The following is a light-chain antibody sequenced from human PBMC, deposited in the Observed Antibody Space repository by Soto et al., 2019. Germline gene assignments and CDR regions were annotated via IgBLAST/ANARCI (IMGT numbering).Light chain of an antibody. CDR2: DAS. V-gene: IGKV1-13*02. J-gene: IGKJ4*01. CDR3: PQYNSYPLT. Sequence: AIQLTQSPSSLSASVGDRVTITCRASQGINSALAWYQQKPGKAPKLLIYDASSLESGVPSRFSGSGSATDFTLTISSLQPKDFETDYCPQYNSYPLTFGGGTKVEIK. CDR1: QGINSA.